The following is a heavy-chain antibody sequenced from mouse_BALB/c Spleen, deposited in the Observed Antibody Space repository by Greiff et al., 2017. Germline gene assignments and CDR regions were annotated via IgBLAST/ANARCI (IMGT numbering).Heavy chain of an antibody. V-gene: IGHV1-9*01. CDR1: GYTFSSYW. CDR3: ARLTIYYDSPWCAY. CDR2: ILPGSGST. D-gene: IGHD2-4*01. J-gene: IGHJ3*01. Sequence: QVQLQQSGAELMKPGASVKISCKATGYTFSSYWIEWVKQRPGHGLEWIGEILPGSGSTNYNEKFKGKATFTADTSSNTAYMQLSSLTSEDSAVYYCARLTIYYDSPWCAYGGQGTLVTVSA.